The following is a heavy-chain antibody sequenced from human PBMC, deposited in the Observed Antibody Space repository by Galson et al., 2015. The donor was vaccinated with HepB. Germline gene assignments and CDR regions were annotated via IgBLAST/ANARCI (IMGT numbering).Heavy chain of an antibody. CDR1: GFTFSSYS. J-gene: IGHJ6*02. D-gene: IGHD3-16*01. CDR2: ISSSSSTI. Sequence: LRLSCAASGFTFSSYSMNWVRQAPGKGLEWVSYISSSSSTIYYADSVKGRFTISRDNAKNSLYLQMNSLRAEDTAVYYCARVWGLARDLYYYGMDVWGQGTTVTVSS. CDR3: ARVWGLARDLYYYGMDV. V-gene: IGHV3-48*04.